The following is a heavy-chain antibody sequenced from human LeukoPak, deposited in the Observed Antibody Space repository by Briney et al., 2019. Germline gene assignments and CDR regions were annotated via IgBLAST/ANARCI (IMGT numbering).Heavy chain of an antibody. Sequence: GGSLRLSCAASGFTFSSYAMSWVRQAPGKGLEWVSAISGSGGSTYYADSVKGRFSISRDNSKNSLYLQMNSLTTGDTALYYCAKDFDIAEGGLPDYWGQGTLVIVS. D-gene: IGHD6-13*01. CDR3: AKDFDIAEGGLPDY. CDR2: ISGSGGST. CDR1: GFTFSSYA. V-gene: IGHV3-23*01. J-gene: IGHJ4*02.